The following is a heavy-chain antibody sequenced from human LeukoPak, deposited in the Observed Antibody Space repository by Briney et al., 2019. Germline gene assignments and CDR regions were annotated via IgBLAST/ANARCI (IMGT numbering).Heavy chain of an antibody. J-gene: IGHJ4*02. V-gene: IGHV3-23*01. CDR3: ARAPGAYYYGSGSYYNALNY. Sequence: PGESLRLSCAASGFTLSSHGMNWVRQAPGKGLEWVSGISPSGGITYYTDSVKGRFTISRDNSKNTVSLQMNSLRGDDTAVYYCARAPGAYYYGSGSYYNALNYWGQGTLVTVSS. D-gene: IGHD3-10*01. CDR1: GFTLSSHG. CDR2: ISPSGGIT.